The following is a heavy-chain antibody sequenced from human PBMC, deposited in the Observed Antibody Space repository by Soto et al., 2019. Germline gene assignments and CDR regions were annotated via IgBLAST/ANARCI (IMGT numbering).Heavy chain of an antibody. J-gene: IGHJ4*02. Sequence: QVQLQESGPGLVKPSQTLSLTCTVSGGSISSGDYYWSWIRQPPGKGLEWIGYIYYSGSTYYNPYLKSRVTMSVDTSQNQFSLKLSSVTAADTAVYYCASYYDSSGYYAYYFDYWGQGTLVTVSS. D-gene: IGHD3-22*01. CDR2: IYYSGST. V-gene: IGHV4-30-4*01. CDR3: ASYYDSSGYYAYYFDY. CDR1: GGSISSGDYY.